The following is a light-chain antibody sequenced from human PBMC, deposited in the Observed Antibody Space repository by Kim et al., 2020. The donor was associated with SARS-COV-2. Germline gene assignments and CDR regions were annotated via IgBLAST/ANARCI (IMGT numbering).Light chain of an antibody. CDR3: SSYAGPTYYA. CDR2: AFN. J-gene: IGLJ1*01. V-gene: IGLV2-8*01. Sequence: PSVHLSCTGTSSDVGCYEFVSWYQQPHGKAPKPMFYAFNKRPSGFPDRFSGSKSGNTAPLTVSGLQAEDEADYYCSSYAGPTYYAFGTGTKVTVL. CDR1: SSDVGCYEF.